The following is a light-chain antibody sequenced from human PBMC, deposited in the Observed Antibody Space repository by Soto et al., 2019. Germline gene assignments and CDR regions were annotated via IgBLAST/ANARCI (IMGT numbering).Light chain of an antibody. CDR2: AAS. CDR1: QSSSSY. J-gene: IGKJ1*01. Sequence: DIQMTQSPSSLSASVGDRVTITCRASQSSSSYLNRYQQKPVKAPKLQIYAASSLQSGVPSRFGGSGSGTDFTLTISSLQPEDFATYDCEQRYSTPWTVGQGTKVEGK. V-gene: IGKV1-39*01. CDR3: EQRYSTPWT.